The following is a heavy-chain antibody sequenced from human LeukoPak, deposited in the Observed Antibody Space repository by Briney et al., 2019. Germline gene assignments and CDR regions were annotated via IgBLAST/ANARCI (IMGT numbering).Heavy chain of an antibody. J-gene: IGHJ4*02. CDR3: ARVPDRWFSYLDY. Sequence: PSETLSLTCSVSGGSSSSYYWSWIRQPPGKGLEWIGYIYYTGRTNYNPSLKSRVTISVDTSKNQFSLNLTSVTAADTAVYYCARVPDRWFSYLDYWGQGTLVTVSS. D-gene: IGHD3-16*02. CDR2: IYYTGRT. CDR1: GGSSSSYY. V-gene: IGHV4-59*01.